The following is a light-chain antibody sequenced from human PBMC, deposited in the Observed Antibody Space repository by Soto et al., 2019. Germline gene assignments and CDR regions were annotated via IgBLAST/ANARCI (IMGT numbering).Light chain of an antibody. CDR3: TSYTPIVTLGSV. CDR2: EVT. V-gene: IGLV2-14*01. J-gene: IGLJ1*01. Sequence: QSALTQPASVSGSPGQSITISCTGTSSDIGGYNSVSWYQQHPGRAPRLIIYEVTNRPSGVSNRFSASKSGNTASLTISGLQAEDEADYYCTSYTPIVTLGSVFGTSIKVTVL. CDR1: SSDIGGYNS.